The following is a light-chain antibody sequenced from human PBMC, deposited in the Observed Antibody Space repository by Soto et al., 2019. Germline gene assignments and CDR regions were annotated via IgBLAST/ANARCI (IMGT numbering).Light chain of an antibody. Sequence: EVVLSQSPATLSLSPGEGAILSCRASQSVSNYLAWYQERPGQAPRLLIYDVSKRATGGPARFSGSGSGTDFTLTISSLEPEDFAVYYCQQRSDWARTFGQGTNVEV. CDR3: QQRSDWART. CDR2: DVS. V-gene: IGKV3-11*01. CDR1: QSVSNY. J-gene: IGKJ1*01.